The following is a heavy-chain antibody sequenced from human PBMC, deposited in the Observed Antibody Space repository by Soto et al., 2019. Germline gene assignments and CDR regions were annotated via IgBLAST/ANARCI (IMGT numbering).Heavy chain of an antibody. CDR3: ARDNEQVRPVAILGASFDI. CDR2: ITWNSGTK. D-gene: IGHD2-2*01. CDR1: GFSLDHYA. V-gene: IGHV3-9*01. Sequence: EGQLVESGGGLFQPARSLRLSCVASGFSLDHYAVHWVRQAPGKGLGWVAGITWNSGTKDYGNSVKGRFSISRDNAQNSLHLQMSSLGPEDTAFYYCARDNEQVRPVAILGASFDIWGQGTLVTVSS. J-gene: IGHJ3*02.